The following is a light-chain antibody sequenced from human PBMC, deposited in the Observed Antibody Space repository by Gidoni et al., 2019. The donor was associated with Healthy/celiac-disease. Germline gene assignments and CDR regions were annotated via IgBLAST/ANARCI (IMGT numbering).Light chain of an antibody. CDR3: QQYNNWLLYT. V-gene: IGKV3-15*01. J-gene: IGKJ2*01. CDR1: QSVNSN. CDR2: GAS. Sequence: EIVMTQSPATLSVSPGERATLSCRASQSVNSNLAWYQQKPGQAPRLLIYGASTRATGIPARVSGSGSGTEFTLTISSLQSEDFAVDYCQQYNNWLLYTFGQXTKLEIK.